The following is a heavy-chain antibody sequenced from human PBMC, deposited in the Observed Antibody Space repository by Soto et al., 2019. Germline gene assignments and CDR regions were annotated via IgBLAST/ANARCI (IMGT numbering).Heavy chain of an antibody. CDR2: IIPMFDTP. Sequence: QVQLVQSGAEVKKPGSSVKVSCKASGGTFSSDSFSWVRQAAGQGLEWMGGIIPMFDTPINAQKFQDRVTITADESTSTAYMQLSSLRSGDTAVYYCARSGGLDRDFNYWGQGSLVTVSS. V-gene: IGHV1-69*12. CDR3: ARSGGLDRDFNY. CDR1: GGTFSSDS. D-gene: IGHD2-15*01. J-gene: IGHJ4*02.